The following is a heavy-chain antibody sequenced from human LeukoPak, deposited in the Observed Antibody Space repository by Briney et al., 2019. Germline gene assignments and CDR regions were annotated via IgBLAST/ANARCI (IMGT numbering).Heavy chain of an antibody. J-gene: IGHJ3*02. D-gene: IGHD5-24*01. CDR3: ARADNYPDAFDI. CDR1: GGSISSGSYY. CDR2: IYSSRST. Sequence: PSETLSLTCTVSGGSISSGSYYWSWLRQPAGKGLEWIGRIYSSRSTNYNPSLNSRATISIDTSKNQFSLKMSSVTAADKAVYYCARADNYPDAFDIWGQGTMVTVSS. V-gene: IGHV4-61*02.